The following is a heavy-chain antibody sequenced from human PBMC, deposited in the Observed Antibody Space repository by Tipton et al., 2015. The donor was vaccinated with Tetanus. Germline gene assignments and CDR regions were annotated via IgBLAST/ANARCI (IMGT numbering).Heavy chain of an antibody. CDR3: ARHFPFAPIAS. CDR2: ISYDGSNK. Sequence: SLRLSCAASGFTFSKYAMHWVRQAPGKGLEWVALISYDGSNKDYIDSGKGRFTISRDNSRNTLYLQMNSLRAEDTAAYYCARHFPFAPIASWGQGTPVTVSS. J-gene: IGHJ4*02. V-gene: IGHV3-30*04. D-gene: IGHD2/OR15-2a*01. CDR1: GFTFSKYA.